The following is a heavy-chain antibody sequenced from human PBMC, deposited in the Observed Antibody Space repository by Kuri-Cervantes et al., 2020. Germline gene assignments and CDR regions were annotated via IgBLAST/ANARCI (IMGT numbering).Heavy chain of an antibody. CDR3: ARRTAMVNGFDY. CDR2: INSDGSST. CDR1: GSTFSSYW. V-gene: IGHV3-74*01. Sequence: GGSLRLSCAASGSTFSSYWMHWVRQAPGKGLVWVSRINSDGSSTSYADSVKGRFTISRDNAKNTLYLQMNSLRAEDTAVYYCARRTAMVNGFDYWGQGTLVTVSS. D-gene: IGHD5-18*01. J-gene: IGHJ4*02.